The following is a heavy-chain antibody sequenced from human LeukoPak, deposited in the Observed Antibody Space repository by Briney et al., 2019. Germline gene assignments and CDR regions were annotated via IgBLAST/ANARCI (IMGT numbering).Heavy chain of an antibody. J-gene: IGHJ6*02. Sequence: PGRSLRLSCAASGYSLSNYGMHWVRQAPGKGLEWVAVIWYDGGNKYYGDSVKGRFTISRDTSKNTMYLQMNSLRAEDTAVYYCARDRRYGSGSGSRYYGTDVWGQGTTVTVSS. CDR1: GYSLSNYG. CDR3: ARDRRYGSGSGSRYYGTDV. V-gene: IGHV3-33*01. CDR2: IWYDGGNK. D-gene: IGHD3-10*01.